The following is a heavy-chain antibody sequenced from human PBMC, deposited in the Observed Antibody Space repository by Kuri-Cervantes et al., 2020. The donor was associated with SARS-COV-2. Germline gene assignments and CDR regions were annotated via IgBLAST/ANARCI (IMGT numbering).Heavy chain of an antibody. CDR2: IYYSEST. Sequence: SETQSLTCTVSGGSVSSGNYYWRWIRQPPGKELEWIGYIYYSESTNYNPSLKSRVTISVDTSKNQFSLKLSSVTAADTAVYYCATQMTSSITTFGVGITRYWFDAWGQGTLVTVSS. D-gene: IGHD3-3*01. CDR3: ATQMTSSITTFGVGITRYWFDA. V-gene: IGHV4-61*01. J-gene: IGHJ5*02. CDR1: GGSVSSGNYY.